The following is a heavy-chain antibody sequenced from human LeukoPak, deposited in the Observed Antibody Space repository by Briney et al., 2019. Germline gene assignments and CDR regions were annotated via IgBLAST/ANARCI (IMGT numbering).Heavy chain of an antibody. CDR1: GYSFTGYY. J-gene: IGHJ6*03. CDR2: INPNSGGT. Sequence: ASVKVSCKASGYSFTGYYMHWVRQAPGQGLEWMGRINPNSGGTNYAQKFQGRVTMTRDTPISTAYMELSRLRSDDTAVYYCASAHDYSNQYFEYYTDVWGKGTTVTVSS. D-gene: IGHD4-11*01. CDR3: ASAHDYSNQYFEYYTDV. V-gene: IGHV1-2*06.